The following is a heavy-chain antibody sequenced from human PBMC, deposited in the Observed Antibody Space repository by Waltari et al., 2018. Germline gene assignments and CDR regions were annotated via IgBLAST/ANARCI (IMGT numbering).Heavy chain of an antibody. CDR3: AKDRPSNYDFWSGLYRGGMDV. J-gene: IGHJ6*02. D-gene: IGHD3-3*01. CDR1: GFTFSIDG. CDR2: IWYDGSNK. Sequence: QVQLVESGGGVVQPGRSLRLSCAASGFTFSIDGLPWLRQGTGKGLEWVALIWYDGSNKYYADSVKGRFTISRDNSKNTLYLQMNRLRAEDTAMYYCAKDRPSNYDFWSGLYRGGMDVWGQGTTVTVSS. V-gene: IGHV3-30*02.